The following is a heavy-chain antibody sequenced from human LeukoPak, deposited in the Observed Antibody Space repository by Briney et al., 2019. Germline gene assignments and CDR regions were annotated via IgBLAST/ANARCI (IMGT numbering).Heavy chain of an antibody. CDR2: IYPGDSDT. Sequence: GESLKISCKGSGYSFTSYWIGWVRQMPGKGLEWMGIIYPGDSDTRYSPSFQGQVTISADKSISTAYLQWSSLKASDTAMYYCARLDGYYDSSGYYPRGAFDICGQGTMVTVSS. D-gene: IGHD3-22*01. V-gene: IGHV5-51*01. J-gene: IGHJ3*02. CDR1: GYSFTSYW. CDR3: ARLDGYYDSSGYYPRGAFDI.